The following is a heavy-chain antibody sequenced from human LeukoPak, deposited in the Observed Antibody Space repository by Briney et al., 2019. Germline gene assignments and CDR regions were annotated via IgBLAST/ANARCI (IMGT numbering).Heavy chain of an antibody. Sequence: SETLSLTGAVSGYSSTSGYYWGWIRQPPGKGLEWIGSIYHSGSTDYKPSLKIRLTISVDTSKNQFSLRLSSVNAADTAVYYCVRYNNYGYYFDYWGQGTLVTVSS. CDR3: VRYNNYGYYFDY. CDR1: GYSSTSGYY. V-gene: IGHV4-38-2*01. CDR2: IYHSGST. J-gene: IGHJ4*02. D-gene: IGHD4-11*01.